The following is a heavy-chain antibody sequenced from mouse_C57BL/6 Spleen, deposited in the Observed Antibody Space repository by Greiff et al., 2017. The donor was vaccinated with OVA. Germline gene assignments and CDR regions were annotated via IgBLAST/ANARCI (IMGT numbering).Heavy chain of an antibody. CDR1: GYTFTDYE. V-gene: IGHV1-15*01. J-gene: IGHJ4*01. CDR2: IDPETGGT. D-gene: IGHD6-1*01. CDR3: TRQVAAHYYAMDY. Sequence: QVQLQQSGAELVRPGASVTLSCKASGYTFTDYEMHWVKQTPVHGLEWIGAIDPETGGTAYNQKFKGKAILTADKSSSTAYMELRSLTSEDSAVYYCTRQVAAHYYAMDYWGQGTSVTVSS.